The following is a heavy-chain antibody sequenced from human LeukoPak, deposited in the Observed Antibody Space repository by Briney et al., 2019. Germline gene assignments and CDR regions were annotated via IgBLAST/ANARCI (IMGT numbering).Heavy chain of an antibody. Sequence: PSETLSLTCTVSGGSISSYYWSWIRQPPGKGLEWIGYIYHSGSTNYNPSLKSRVTISVDTSKNQFSLKLSSVTAADTAVYYRARHGPLYSSSSYYYNMDVWGQGTTVTVS. J-gene: IGHJ6*02. CDR1: GGSISSYY. D-gene: IGHD6-6*01. CDR2: IYHSGST. CDR3: ARHGPLYSSSSYYYNMDV. V-gene: IGHV4-59*08.